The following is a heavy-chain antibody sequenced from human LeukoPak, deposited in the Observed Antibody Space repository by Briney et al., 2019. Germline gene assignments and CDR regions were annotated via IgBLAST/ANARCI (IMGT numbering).Heavy chain of an antibody. CDR2: IYYSGST. CDR3: ARVGAAAGLFDY. J-gene: IGHJ4*02. V-gene: IGHV4-39*07. CDR1: GGSISSSSYY. D-gene: IGHD6-13*01. Sequence: SETLSLTCTVSGGSISSSSYYWGWIRQPPGKGLEWIGSIYYSGSTYYNPSLKSRVTISVDTSKNQFSLKLSSVTAADTAVYYCARVGAAAGLFDYWGQGTLVTVSS.